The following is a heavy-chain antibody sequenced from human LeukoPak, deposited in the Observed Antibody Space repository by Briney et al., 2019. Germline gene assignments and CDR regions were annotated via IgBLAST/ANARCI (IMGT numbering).Heavy chain of an antibody. J-gene: IGHJ4*02. V-gene: IGHV3-23*01. CDR2: FSGGGGST. D-gene: IGHD5-24*01. Sequence: GGSLRLSCAASGFTFSSYAMNWVRQAPGKGLEWVSTFSGGGGSTYYADSVKGRFTISRDNSKNTLYLQMNSLRAEDTAVYYCAKGRRDGYNFDFDYWGQGTLVTVSS. CDR1: GFTFSSYA. CDR3: AKGRRDGYNFDFDY.